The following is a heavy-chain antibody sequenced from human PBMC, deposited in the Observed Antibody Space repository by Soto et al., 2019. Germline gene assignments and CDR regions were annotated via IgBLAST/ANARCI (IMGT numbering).Heavy chain of an antibody. J-gene: IGHJ4*02. CDR1: GGSFSGYI. V-gene: IGHV4-34*01. CDR2: INHSGSA. D-gene: IGHD3-22*01. CDR3: ARGLSSGRPYSGGWYYFDY. Sequence: QVQLQQWGAGLLKPSETLSLTCAVSGGSFSGYIWSWIRQSPGKGLQWIGQINHSGSANYNPSLKRPVTLSPHASNTQFSLALSSVTAADPAVYSCARGLSSGRPYSGGWYYFDYWGQGALVTVSS.